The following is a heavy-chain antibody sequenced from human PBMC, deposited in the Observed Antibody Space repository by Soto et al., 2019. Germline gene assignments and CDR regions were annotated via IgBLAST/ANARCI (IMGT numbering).Heavy chain of an antibody. CDR2: IIPIDGTA. CDR1: GGTFSSYA. CDR3: ASLDTARIQIAGY. D-gene: IGHD5-18*01. Sequence: ASVKVSCKASGGTFSSYAISWVRQAPGQGLEWMGGIIPIDGTAKYAQSFQGRVTMTRDKSTSTVYMEVSSLTVEDTAIYYCASLDTARIQIAGYWGQGIQVTVSS. J-gene: IGHJ4*02. V-gene: IGHV1-69*05.